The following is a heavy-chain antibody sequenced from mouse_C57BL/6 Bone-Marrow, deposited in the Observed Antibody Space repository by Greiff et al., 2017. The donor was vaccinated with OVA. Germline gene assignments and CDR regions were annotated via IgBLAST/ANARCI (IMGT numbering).Heavy chain of an antibody. Sequence: VHLVESGAELARPGASVKLSCKASGYTFTSYGISWVKQRTGQGLEWIGEIYPRSGNTYYNEKFKGKATLTADKSSSTAYMELRSLTSEDSAVYFCARFITTVVAKGYWYFDVWGTGTTVTVSS. CDR3: ARFITTVVAKGYWYFDV. V-gene: IGHV1-81*01. J-gene: IGHJ1*03. CDR2: IYPRSGNT. CDR1: GYTFTSYG. D-gene: IGHD1-1*01.